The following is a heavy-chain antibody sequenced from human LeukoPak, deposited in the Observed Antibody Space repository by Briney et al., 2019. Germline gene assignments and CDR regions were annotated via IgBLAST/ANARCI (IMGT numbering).Heavy chain of an antibody. CDR2: IYYSGST. J-gene: IGHJ5*02. V-gene: IGHV4-38-2*02. CDR3: ARHGPYYYGSGSYDLGGWFDP. Sequence: SETLSLTCTVSGYSISSGYYWGWIRQPPGKGLEWIGNIYYSGSTYYNPSLKSRVTISVDTSKNQFSLKLSSVTAADTAVYYCARHGPYYYGSGSYDLGGWFDPWGQGTLVTVSS. CDR1: GYSISSGYY. D-gene: IGHD3-10*01.